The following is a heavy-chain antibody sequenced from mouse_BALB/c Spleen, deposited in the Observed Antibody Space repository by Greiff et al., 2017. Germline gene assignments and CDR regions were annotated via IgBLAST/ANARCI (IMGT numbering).Heavy chain of an antibody. CDR1: GDSITSGY. V-gene: IGHV3-8*02. J-gene: IGHJ4*01. CDR3: AREGIGSNYAMDY. CDR2: ISYSGST. D-gene: IGHD1-1*01. Sequence: EVMLVESGPSLVKPSQTLSLTCSVTGDSITSGYWNWIRKFPGNKLEYMGYISYSGSTYYNPSLKSRISITRDTSKNQYYLQLNSVTTEDTATYYCAREGIGSNYAMDYWGQGTSVTVSS.